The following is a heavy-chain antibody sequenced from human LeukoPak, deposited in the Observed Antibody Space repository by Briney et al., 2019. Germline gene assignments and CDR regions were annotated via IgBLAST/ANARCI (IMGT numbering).Heavy chain of an antibody. V-gene: IGHV4-61*02. CDR2: IYTSGST. J-gene: IGHJ4*02. CDR1: GGSISSGSYY. Sequence: HSETLSLTCSVSGGSISSGSYYWCWIRQPAGKGLEWIGRIYTSGSTNYNPSLKSRVTISADTSKNQFSLKLTSVTAADTAVYYCARDGDSGDYAYWGQGTLVTVSS. CDR3: ARDGDSGDYAY. D-gene: IGHD4-17*01.